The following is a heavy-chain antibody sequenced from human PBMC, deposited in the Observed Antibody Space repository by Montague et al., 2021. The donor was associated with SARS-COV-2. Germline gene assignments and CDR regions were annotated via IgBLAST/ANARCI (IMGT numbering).Heavy chain of an antibody. CDR3: ARGGSFCFDDVCYLRRSGLDS. CDR1: YGSFSGYF. J-gene: IGHJ5*01. D-gene: IGHD2-8*01. Sequence: SETLSLTCTVYYGSFSGYFWSWIRQAPGKGLEWIGEINHSGTTNYNPSLKSRVTMSVDTSKNQFSLNLTSVSAADTAVYYCARGGSFCFDDVCYLRRSGLDSWGQGTLVTVSS. CDR2: INHSGTT. V-gene: IGHV4-34*01.